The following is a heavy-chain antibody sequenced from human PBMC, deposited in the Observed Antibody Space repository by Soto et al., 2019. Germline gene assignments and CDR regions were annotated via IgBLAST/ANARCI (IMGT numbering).Heavy chain of an antibody. J-gene: IGHJ4*02. D-gene: IGHD5-12*01. CDR1: GFSLSTYGMG. CDR3: ARLTRGVYDLDRLWEKFDS. Sequence: QITVKESGLTLVKPTETLTLTCTFSGFSLSTYGMGVGWIRQPPGKALEWLALIYWDDDKRYSPSLRSRLTFTKYTSQNQVDLTMTNMDPVDTSTYYCARLTRGVYDLDRLWEKFDSWGQGTLVTVTS. V-gene: IGHV2-5*02. CDR2: IYWDDDK.